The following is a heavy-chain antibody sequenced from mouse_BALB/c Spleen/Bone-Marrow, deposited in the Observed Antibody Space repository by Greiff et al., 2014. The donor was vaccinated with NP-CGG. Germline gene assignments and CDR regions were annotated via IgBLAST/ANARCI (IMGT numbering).Heavy chain of an antibody. D-gene: IGHD2-4*01. CDR2: IDPSDSYT. Sequence: QVQLQQSGAELVKPGASVKMSCKASGYTFTSYWMHWVKQRPGQGLEWIGTIDPSDSYTSYNQKFKGKATLTVDTSSSTAYMRLSSLTSEDSAVYYCTRDDYGYWGQGTTLTVSS. CDR3: TRDDYGY. CDR1: GYTFTSYW. J-gene: IGHJ2*01. V-gene: IGHV1S127*01.